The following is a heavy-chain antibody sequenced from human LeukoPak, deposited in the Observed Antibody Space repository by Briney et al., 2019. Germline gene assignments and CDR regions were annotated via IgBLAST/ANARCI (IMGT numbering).Heavy chain of an antibody. CDR3: ARDSRPSYDSSGYYYPGDY. CDR1: GGTFSSYT. J-gene: IGHJ4*02. Sequence: ASVKVSCKASGGTFSSYTISWVRQAPGQGLEWMGRIIPILGIANYAQKFQGRVTITADKSTSTAYMELSSLRSEDTAVYYCARDSRPSYDSSGYYYPGDYWGQGTLVTVSS. CDR2: IIPILGIA. D-gene: IGHD3-22*01. V-gene: IGHV1-69*04.